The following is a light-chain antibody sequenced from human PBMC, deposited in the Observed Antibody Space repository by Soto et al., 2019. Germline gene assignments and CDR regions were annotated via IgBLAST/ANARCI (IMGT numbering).Light chain of an antibody. CDR1: HDIRSN. V-gene: IGKV1-17*01. CDR2: TAS. Sequence: DIQMTQSPSSLSASVGDRVTITCRASHDIRSNLGWYQQKSGTAPQRLIYTASGLPSGVPSRFGGAGSGTEFTLTISGLQPEDFATYFCLQHNHYPLTFGGGTKVEIK. J-gene: IGKJ4*01. CDR3: LQHNHYPLT.